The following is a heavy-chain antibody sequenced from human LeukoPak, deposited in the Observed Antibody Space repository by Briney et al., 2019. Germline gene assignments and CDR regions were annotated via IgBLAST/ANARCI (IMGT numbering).Heavy chain of an antibody. CDR2: INSDGSST. J-gene: IGHJ4*02. CDR1: GFTFSSYW. CDR3: ARDFTYYYDSSGFDY. V-gene: IGHV3-74*01. D-gene: IGHD3-22*01. Sequence: GGSLRLSCAASGFTFSSYWMHWVRQAPGKGLVWVSRINSDGSSTSYADSVKGRFTISRDNAKNTLYLQMNSLRAEDTAVYYCARDFTYYYDSSGFDYWGQGTLVTVSS.